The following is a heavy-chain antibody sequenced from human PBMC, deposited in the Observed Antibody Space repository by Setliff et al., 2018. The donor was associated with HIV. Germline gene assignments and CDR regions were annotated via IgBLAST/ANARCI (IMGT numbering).Heavy chain of an antibody. Sequence: SETLSLTCTVSGGSISSGYYWTWIRQHPGKGLEWLGYIYYSGGTNYNPHPSLKSRVTILVDPSKNQFSLRLSSVTAADTAIYYCARRAYSPGPFWYFDIWGRGTLVTVSS. CDR3: ARRAYSPGPFWYFDI. CDR1: GGSISSGYY. CDR2: IYYSGGT. D-gene: IGHD5-18*01. J-gene: IGHJ2*01. V-gene: IGHV4-61*01.